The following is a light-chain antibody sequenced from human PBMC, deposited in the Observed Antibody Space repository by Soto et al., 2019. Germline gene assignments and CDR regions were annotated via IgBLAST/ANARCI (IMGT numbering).Light chain of an antibody. Sequence: DIQMTQSPSTLSASVGGRVTITCRASQSISSRLAWYQQKPGKAPKALIYDASGLESGVPSRFSGSGSGTEFTLTISSLQPDDFATYYCQQYNNYLRTFGQGTKVEVK. CDR1: QSISSR. J-gene: IGKJ1*01. CDR2: DAS. CDR3: QQYNNYLRT. V-gene: IGKV1-5*01.